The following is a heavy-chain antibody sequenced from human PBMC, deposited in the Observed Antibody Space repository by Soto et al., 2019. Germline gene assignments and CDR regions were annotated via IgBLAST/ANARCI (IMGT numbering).Heavy chain of an antibody. CDR3: AILGTYYFDNSDNYFDF. V-gene: IGHV1-3*01. Sequence: ASVKVSCKASGYTFMSYPLHWVRQAPGQRPEWMGWINAGNGNTKFSQKFQGRVTITRDTSASTAYMELRGLRSEDTAVYYCAILGTYYFDNSDNYFDFWGQGTLVTVSS. CDR1: GYTFMSYP. D-gene: IGHD3-22*01. CDR2: INAGNGNT. J-gene: IGHJ4*02.